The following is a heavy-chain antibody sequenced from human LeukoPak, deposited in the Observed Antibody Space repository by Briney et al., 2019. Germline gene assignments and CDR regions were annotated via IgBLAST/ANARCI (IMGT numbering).Heavy chain of an antibody. Sequence: GGSLRLSCAASGFTVSSNYMSWVRQAPGKGLEWVANIKQDGSEKYYVDSVKGRFTISRDNAKNSLCLQMNSPRAEDTAVYYCARGTYGSGSFPYFDYWGQGTLVTVSS. CDR2: IKQDGSEK. V-gene: IGHV3-7*04. CDR1: GFTVSSNY. CDR3: ARGTYGSGSFPYFDY. D-gene: IGHD3-10*01. J-gene: IGHJ4*02.